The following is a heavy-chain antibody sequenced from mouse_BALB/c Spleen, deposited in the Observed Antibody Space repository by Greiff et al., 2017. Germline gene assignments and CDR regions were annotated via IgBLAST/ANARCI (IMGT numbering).Heavy chain of an antibody. CDR2: ISYSGST. Sequence: EVKLEESGPGLVKPSQSLSLTCTVTGYSITSYYAWNWIRQFPGNKLEWMGYISYSGSTSYNPSLKSRISITRDTSKNQFFLQLNSVTTEDTATYYCARGSYYFGYWGQGTTLTVSS. J-gene: IGHJ2*01. CDR1: GYSITSYYA. CDR3: ARGSYYFGY. V-gene: IGHV3-2*02.